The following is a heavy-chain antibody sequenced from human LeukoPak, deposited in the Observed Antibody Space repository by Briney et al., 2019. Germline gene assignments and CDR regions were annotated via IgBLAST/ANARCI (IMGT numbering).Heavy chain of an antibody. CDR2: IIPILGIA. CDR3: AIVVVPANMDV. Sequence: SVKVSCKASGGTFSSYTIGWVRQAPGQGLEWMGRIIPILGIANYAQKFQGRVTTTADKSTSTAYMELSSLRSEDTAVYYCAIVVVPANMDVWGKGTTVTVSS. D-gene: IGHD2-2*01. CDR1: GGTFSSYT. V-gene: IGHV1-69*02. J-gene: IGHJ6*03.